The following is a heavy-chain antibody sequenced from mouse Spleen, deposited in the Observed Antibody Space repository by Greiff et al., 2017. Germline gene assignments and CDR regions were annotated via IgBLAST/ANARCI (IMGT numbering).Heavy chain of an antibody. Sequence: EVQRVESGGGVVKSGGSLKLSCAASGFTFSDYGMAWVRQAPGKGPEWVAFISILAYSVYYVDTVTGRFTISRENAKNTLYLEMSSLRSEDTAMYYCTRLHDYEDWADYWGQGTSVTVSS. J-gene: IGHJ4*01. CDR2: ISILAYSV. CDR1: GFTFSDYG. V-gene: IGHV5-15*01. D-gene: IGHD2-4*01. CDR3: TRLHDYEDWADY.